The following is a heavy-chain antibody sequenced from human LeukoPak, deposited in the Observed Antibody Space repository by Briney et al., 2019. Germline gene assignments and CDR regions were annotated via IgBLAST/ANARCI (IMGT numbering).Heavy chain of an antibody. D-gene: IGHD6-13*01. Sequence: GGSLRLSCAASGFTFSSYAMSWVRQAPGKGLEWVSAISGSTYYADSVKGRFTISRDNSKNTLYLQMNSLRAEDTAVYYCAKCVSSSFFDYWGQGTLVTVSS. J-gene: IGHJ4*02. V-gene: IGHV3-23*01. CDR2: ISGST. CDR3: AKCVSSSFFDY. CDR1: GFTFSSYA.